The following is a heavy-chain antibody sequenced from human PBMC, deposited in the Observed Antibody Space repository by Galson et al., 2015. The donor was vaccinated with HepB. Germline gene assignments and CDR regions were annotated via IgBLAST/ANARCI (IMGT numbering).Heavy chain of an antibody. CDR2: ISAYNGNT. CDR3: ASDLVATIRGVVGDDAFDI. J-gene: IGHJ3*02. D-gene: IGHD5-12*01. Sequence: SVKVSCKASGYTFTSYGISWVRQAPGQGLEWMGWISAYNGNTNYAQKLQGRVTMTTDTSTSTAYMELRSLRSNDTAVYYCASDLVATIRGVVGDDAFDIWGQGTMVTVAS. V-gene: IGHV1-18*01. CDR1: GYTFTSYG.